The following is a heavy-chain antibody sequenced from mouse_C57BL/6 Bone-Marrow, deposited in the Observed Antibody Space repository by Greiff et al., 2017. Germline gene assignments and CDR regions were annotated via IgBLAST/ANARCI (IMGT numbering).Heavy chain of an antibody. V-gene: IGHV1-7*01. J-gene: IGHJ3*01. CDR1: GYTFTSYR. CDR3: ARKIRTWFAY. Sequence: QVHVKQSGAELAKPGASVKMSCKASGYTFTSYRMDWVKQRPGQGLEWIGYINPSSGYTKYNQKFKDKATLTADKSSSTAYMQLNSLTYEDSAVYYCARKIRTWFAYWGQGTLVTVSA. CDR2: INPSSGYT.